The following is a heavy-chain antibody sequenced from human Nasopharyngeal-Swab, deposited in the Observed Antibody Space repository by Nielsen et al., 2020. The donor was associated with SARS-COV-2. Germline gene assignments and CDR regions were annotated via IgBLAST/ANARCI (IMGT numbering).Heavy chain of an antibody. D-gene: IGHD3-10*02. Sequence: GGSLRLSCAASGFTFSSYGMHWVRQAPGKGLEWVAVIWYDGSNKYYADSVKGRFTISSDNSKNTLYLQMNSLRAEDTAVYYCARGKGVRGVIISTFDYWGQGTLVTVSS. CDR2: IWYDGSNK. V-gene: IGHV3-33*01. CDR1: GFTFSSYG. CDR3: ARGKGVRGVIISTFDY. J-gene: IGHJ4*02.